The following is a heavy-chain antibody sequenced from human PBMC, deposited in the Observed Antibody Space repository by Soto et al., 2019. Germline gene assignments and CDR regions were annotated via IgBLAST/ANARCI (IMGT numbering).Heavy chain of an antibody. D-gene: IGHD3-3*01. CDR3: ARGWISILDGDYFDY. J-gene: IGHJ4*02. CDR1: VFTFSSYW. Sequence: GGPLRLSCAASVFTFSSYWMSWVRQAPGKGLEWVANIKQDGSEKYYVDSVKGRFTISRDNAKNSLYLQMNSLRAEDTAVYYCARGWISILDGDYFDYWGQGTLVTVSS. V-gene: IGHV3-7*01. CDR2: IKQDGSEK.